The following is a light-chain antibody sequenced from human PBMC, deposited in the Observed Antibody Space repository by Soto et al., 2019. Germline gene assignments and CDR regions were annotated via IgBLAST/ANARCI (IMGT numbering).Light chain of an antibody. V-gene: IGLV2-14*01. CDR2: DVS. CDR3: SSYTSSRTYV. Sequence: QSALTQPASVSGSPGQSITISCTGTSSDVGGYNYVSWYQQHPGKAPKLIIYDVSNRPSGVSNRFSGSKSGNTASLTISGLQAADEADYYCSSYTSSRTYVFGTGTKVTVL. J-gene: IGLJ1*01. CDR1: SSDVGGYNY.